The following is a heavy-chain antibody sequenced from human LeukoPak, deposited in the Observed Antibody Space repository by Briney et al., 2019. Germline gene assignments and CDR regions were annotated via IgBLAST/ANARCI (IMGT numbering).Heavy chain of an antibody. D-gene: IGHD5-24*01. CDR2: INPNSGGT. Sequence: ASVKVSCKASGYTFTGYYMHWVRQAPGQGLEWMGWINPNSGGTNYSQKFQGRVTMTRDTSIATAYMELSRLRSDDTAVYYCARDQGEMATIPDYWGQGALVTVSP. CDR1: GYTFTGYY. J-gene: IGHJ4*02. V-gene: IGHV1-2*02. CDR3: ARDQGEMATIPDY.